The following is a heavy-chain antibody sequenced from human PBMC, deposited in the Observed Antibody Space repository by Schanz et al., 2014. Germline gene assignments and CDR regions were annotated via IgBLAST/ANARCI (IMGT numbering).Heavy chain of an antibody. J-gene: IGHJ4*02. D-gene: IGHD3-10*01. CDR2: INPSGDST. CDR3: ARGVSRSYIDF. V-gene: IGHV1-46*03. Sequence: QVQLLQSGAEVKKPGASMKVSCKASGYTFTTYYMLWVRQAPGQGLEWMGIINPSGDSTRYGRKFQVRIAVTTDTATITVYLELSDLRSDDSAVYYCARGVSRSYIDFWGQGTLVNVSS. CDR1: GYTFTTYY.